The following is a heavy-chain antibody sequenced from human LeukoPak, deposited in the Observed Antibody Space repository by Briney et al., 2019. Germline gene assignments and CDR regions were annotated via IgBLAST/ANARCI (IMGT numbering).Heavy chain of an antibody. CDR2: ISGSGGST. Sequence: GGSLRLSCAASGFTFSDYYMSWIRQAPGKGLEWVSAISGSGGSTYYADSVKGRFTISRDNSKNTLYLQMNSLRAEDTAVYYCAKATDILTGYHYGMDVWGQGTTVTVSS. J-gene: IGHJ6*02. D-gene: IGHD3-9*01. CDR3: AKATDILTGYHYGMDV. CDR1: GFTFSDYY. V-gene: IGHV3-23*01.